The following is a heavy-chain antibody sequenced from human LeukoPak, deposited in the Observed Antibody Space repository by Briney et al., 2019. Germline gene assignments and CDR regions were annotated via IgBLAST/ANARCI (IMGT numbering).Heavy chain of an antibody. J-gene: IGHJ4*02. CDR2: IRTNGGGK. V-gene: IGHV3-64*01. Sequence: GGPLRLSCAASGFTFSSYGMHWVRQAPGKGLEYVSGIRTNGGGKYYVNSVKGRFSISRDNSKNTLYLQMDSLRAEDMAVYYCWRGLSWFNPLDYWGQGTLVTVSS. CDR3: WRGLSWFNPLDY. CDR1: GFTFSSYG. D-gene: IGHD1-14*01.